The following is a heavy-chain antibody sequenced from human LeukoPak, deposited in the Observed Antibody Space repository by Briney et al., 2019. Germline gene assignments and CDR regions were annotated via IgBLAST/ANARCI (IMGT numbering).Heavy chain of an antibody. CDR1: GFTFSSYG. CDR3: AKVTITMVRGVISTWFDP. D-gene: IGHD3-10*01. Sequence: GGSLRLSCAASGFTFSSYGMHWVRQAPGKGLAWVAFIRYDGSNKYYADPVKGRFTIPRDNSKNTLYLQMNSVRAEDTAVYYCAKVTITMVRGVISTWFDPWGQGTLVTVSS. J-gene: IGHJ5*02. CDR2: IRYDGSNK. V-gene: IGHV3-30*02.